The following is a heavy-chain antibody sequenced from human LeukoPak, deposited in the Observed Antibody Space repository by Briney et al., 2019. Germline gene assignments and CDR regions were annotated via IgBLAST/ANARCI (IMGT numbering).Heavy chain of an antibody. CDR2: TYYRSTWYN. CDR3: ARKLTQYDCFDP. J-gene: IGHJ5*02. V-gene: IGHV6-1*01. D-gene: IGHD1-1*01. CDR1: GDSVSSNSVT. Sequence: SQTLSLTCAISGDSVSSNSVTWTWIRQSPSRGLEWLGRTYYRSTWYNDYAVSVRGRITVNPDTSKNQFSLHLNSVTPEDTAVYYCARKLTQYDCFDPWGQGILVTVSS.